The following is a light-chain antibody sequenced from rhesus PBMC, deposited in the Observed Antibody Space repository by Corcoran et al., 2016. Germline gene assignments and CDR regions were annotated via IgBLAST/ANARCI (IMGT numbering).Light chain of an antibody. CDR2: WAS. Sequence: DIVMTQSPDSLAVSLGERVTINCKSSQSLLYSSNNKNSLAWYQQKPGKAPKLLIYWASTRESGVPQRCSGSVSGTDFTLTISGLQAEDVAVYYCQQYYSSPWTFGQGTKVEIK. CDR1: QSLLYSSNNKNS. V-gene: IGKV4-1*01. J-gene: IGKJ1*01. CDR3: QQYYSSPWT.